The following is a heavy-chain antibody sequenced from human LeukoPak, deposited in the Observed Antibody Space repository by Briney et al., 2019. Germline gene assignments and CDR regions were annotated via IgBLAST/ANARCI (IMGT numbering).Heavy chain of an antibody. CDR2: IKQDGSEK. CDR3: ARAGYDFWSGSLGY. CDR1: GFTFSSYA. V-gene: IGHV3-7*01. D-gene: IGHD3-3*01. Sequence: GTSLRLSCAASGFTFSSYAMSWVRQAPGKGLEWVANIKQDGSEKFYVDSVKGRFTISRDNAKNSLYLQMNSLRAEDTAVYYCARAGYDFWSGSLGYWGQGTLVTVSS. J-gene: IGHJ4*02.